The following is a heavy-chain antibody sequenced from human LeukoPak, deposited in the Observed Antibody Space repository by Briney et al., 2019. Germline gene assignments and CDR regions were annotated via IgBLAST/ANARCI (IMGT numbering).Heavy chain of an antibody. V-gene: IGHV4-39*01. CDR2: IYYSGTT. J-gene: IGHJ4*02. Sequence: PSETLSLTCTVSGGSISSYYWGWIRQPPGKGLEWIGNIYYSGTTYYNPSLKSRVTISVDTSKNQFSLKLSSVTAADTAVYYCASDPSLGRGSYDYWGQGTLVTVSS. CDR3: ASDPSLGRGSYDY. D-gene: IGHD3-16*01. CDR1: GGSISSYY.